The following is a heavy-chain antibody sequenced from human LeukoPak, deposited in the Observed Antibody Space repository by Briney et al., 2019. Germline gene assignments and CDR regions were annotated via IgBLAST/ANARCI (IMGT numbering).Heavy chain of an antibody. V-gene: IGHV3-53*01. CDR3: ARRAGAYSHPYDY. J-gene: IGHJ4*02. CDR1: GVTVSSNS. Sequence: GGSLRLSCTVSGVTVSSNSRSWVRQAPGKGLGWVSFIYSDNTHYSDSVKGRFTISRDNSKNTLYLQMNSLRAEDTAVYYCARRAGAYSHPYDYWGQGTLVTVSS. CDR2: IYSDNT. D-gene: IGHD4/OR15-4a*01.